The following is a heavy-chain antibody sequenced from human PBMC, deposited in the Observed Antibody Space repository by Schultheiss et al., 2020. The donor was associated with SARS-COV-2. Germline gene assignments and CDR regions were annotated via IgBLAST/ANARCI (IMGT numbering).Heavy chain of an antibody. CDR2: IDWDDDK. D-gene: IGHD1-1*01. J-gene: IGHJ6*02. CDR1: GGSISSGGYY. V-gene: IGHV2-70*12. CDR3: AHSARHYYYYGMDV. Sequence: QTLSLTCTVSGGSISSGGYYWSWIRQHPGKGLEWLARIDWDDDKYYSTSLKTRLTISKDTSKNQVVLTMTNMDPVDTATYYCAHSARHYYYYGMDVWGQGTTVTVSS.